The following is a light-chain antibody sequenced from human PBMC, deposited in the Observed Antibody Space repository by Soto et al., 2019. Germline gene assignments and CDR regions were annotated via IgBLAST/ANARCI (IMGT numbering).Light chain of an antibody. CDR2: EVS. J-gene: IGLJ2*01. Sequence: QLVLTQPASVSESPGQSITISCTGTSSDVGVYNYVSWYQQHPGKAPKLMIYEVSNRPSGVSNRFSGSKSGNTASLTISGLQAEDEADYYCSSYTTSDTLVFGGGTKVTVL. CDR1: SSDVGVYNY. CDR3: SSYTTSDTLV. V-gene: IGLV2-14*01.